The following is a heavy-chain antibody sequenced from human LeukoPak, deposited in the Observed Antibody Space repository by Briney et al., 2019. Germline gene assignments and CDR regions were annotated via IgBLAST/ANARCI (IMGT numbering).Heavy chain of an antibody. J-gene: IGHJ4*02. Sequence: GGSLRLSCAASGFTFSSYAMSWVRQAPGKGLEWVSAISGSGGSTYYADSVKGRFTISRDNSKNTLYLQMNSLRAEDTAVYYCAKYYYDSSGYLLVFDCWGQGTLVTVSS. CDR1: GFTFSSYA. D-gene: IGHD3-22*01. V-gene: IGHV3-23*01. CDR3: AKYYYDSSGYLLVFDC. CDR2: ISGSGGST.